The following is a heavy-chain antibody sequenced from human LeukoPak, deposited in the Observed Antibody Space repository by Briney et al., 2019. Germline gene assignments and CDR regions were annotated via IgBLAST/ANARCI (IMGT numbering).Heavy chain of an antibody. J-gene: IGHJ4*02. CDR3: ARLPYSSPPR. Sequence: PSETLSLTCTVSGGSISSYYWSWIRQPPGKGLEWIGYIYYSGSTNYNPFLKSRVTISVDTSKNQFSLKLSSVTAADTAVYYCARLPYSSPPRWGQGTLVTVSS. D-gene: IGHD6-13*01. CDR2: IYYSGST. CDR1: GGSISSYY. V-gene: IGHV4-59*08.